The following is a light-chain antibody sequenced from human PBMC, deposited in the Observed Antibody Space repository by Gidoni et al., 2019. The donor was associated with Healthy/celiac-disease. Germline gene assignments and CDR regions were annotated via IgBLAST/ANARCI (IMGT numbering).Light chain of an antibody. CDR3: SSYTSSSTLEV. CDR1: SSDVGGYNY. V-gene: IGLV2-14*01. CDR2: EVS. J-gene: IGLJ1*01. Sequence: QSALTQPASVSGSPGPAIHISCTGTSSDVGGYNYVSWYQQHPAKAPKLMIYEVSNRPSGVPDRFSGSKSGNTASLTISGLQAEDEADYYCSSYTSSSTLEVFGTGTKVTVL.